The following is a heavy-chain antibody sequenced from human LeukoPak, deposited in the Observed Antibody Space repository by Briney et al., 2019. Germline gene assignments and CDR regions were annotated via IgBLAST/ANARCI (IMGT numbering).Heavy chain of an antibody. Sequence: SETLSLTCAVYGGSFSGYYWSWIRQPPGKGQEWIGEINHSGSTNYNPSLKSRVTISVDTSKNQFSLKLSSVTAADTAVYYCARGGYSYGRRKGPFDYWGQGTLVTVSS. CDR3: ARGGYSYGRRKGPFDY. V-gene: IGHV4-34*01. CDR2: INHSGST. J-gene: IGHJ4*02. D-gene: IGHD5-18*01. CDR1: GGSFSGYY.